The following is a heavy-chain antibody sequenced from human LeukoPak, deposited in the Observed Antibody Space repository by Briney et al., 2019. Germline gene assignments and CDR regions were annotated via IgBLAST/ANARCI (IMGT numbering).Heavy chain of an antibody. CDR2: ITGSGDAT. J-gene: IGHJ4*02. Sequence: GGSLRLSCTASGSTFSSDAMAWVRQAPGKGLEWLSSITGSGDATYYADYVKGRFTISRDNSKNTLYLQMNSLRAEDTAVYYCARSSGYSSSWSLYYFDYWGQGTLVTVSS. CDR3: ARSSGYSSSWSLYYFDY. D-gene: IGHD6-13*01. V-gene: IGHV3-23*01. CDR1: GSTFSSDA.